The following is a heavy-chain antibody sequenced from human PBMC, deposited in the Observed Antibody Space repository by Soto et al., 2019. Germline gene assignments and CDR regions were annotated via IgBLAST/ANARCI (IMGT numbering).Heavy chain of an antibody. CDR3: ERTWAKGNYYYGMDV. Sequence: PGESLKISCKGSGYSFSSYWIGWVRQMPGKGLEWMGIIYPGDSDTRYSPSFQGQVTISADKSISTAYLQWSSLKASDTAMYYCERTWAKGNYYYGMDVWGQGTTVTVSS. CDR1: GYSFSSYW. J-gene: IGHJ6*02. CDR2: IYPGDSDT. V-gene: IGHV5-51*01.